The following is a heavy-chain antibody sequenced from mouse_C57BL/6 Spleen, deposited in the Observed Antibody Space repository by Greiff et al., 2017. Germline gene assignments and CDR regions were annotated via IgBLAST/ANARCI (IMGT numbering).Heavy chain of an antibody. J-gene: IGHJ4*01. D-gene: IGHD2-5*01. CDR3: ARWASYYSNDVGDYYAKDY. CDR1: GYTFTSYW. Sequence: QVHVKQSGAELVKPGASVKLSCKASGYTFTSYWMHWVKRRPGQGLEWIGMIHPNSGSTNYNEKFKSKATLTVDKSSSTAYMQLSSLTSEDSAVYYWARWASYYSNDVGDYYAKDYWGQGTSVTVSS. V-gene: IGHV1-64*01. CDR2: IHPNSGST.